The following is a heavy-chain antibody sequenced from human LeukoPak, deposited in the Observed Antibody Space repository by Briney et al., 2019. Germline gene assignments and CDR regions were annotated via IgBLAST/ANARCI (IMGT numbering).Heavy chain of an antibody. Sequence: GGSLRLSCAASGSTFSSYWMSWVCQAPGKGLEWVANIKQDGSEKYHVDSVKGRFTISRDNAKNSLYLQMNSLRAEDTAVYYCARGYSGYVNWGQGTLVTVSS. CDR2: IKQDGSEK. CDR3: ARGYSGYVN. D-gene: IGHD5-12*01. CDR1: GSTFSSYW. V-gene: IGHV3-7*05. J-gene: IGHJ4*02.